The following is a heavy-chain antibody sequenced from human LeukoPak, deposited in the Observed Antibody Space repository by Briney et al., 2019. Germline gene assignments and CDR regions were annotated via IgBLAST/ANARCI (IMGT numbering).Heavy chain of an antibody. Sequence: GGSLRLSCAASGFTFSSYEMNWVRQAPGKGLEWVSYISSSGSTIYYADSVKGRFTISRDNAKNSLYLQMNSLRAEDTAVYYCARGSSTFYYYYYYMDVWGKGTTVTISS. CDR2: ISSSGSTI. D-gene: IGHD6-13*01. V-gene: IGHV3-48*03. CDR3: ARGSSTFYYYYYYMDV. J-gene: IGHJ6*03. CDR1: GFTFSSYE.